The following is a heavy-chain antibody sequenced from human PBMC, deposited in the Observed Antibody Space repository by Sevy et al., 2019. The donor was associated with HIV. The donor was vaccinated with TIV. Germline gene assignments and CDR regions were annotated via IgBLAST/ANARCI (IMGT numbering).Heavy chain of an antibody. J-gene: IGHJ3*02. D-gene: IGHD3-10*01. V-gene: IGHV3-49*03. CDR1: GFTFGDYA. CDR3: TRVQDYYGSGSYTNAFDI. Sequence: GGSLRLSCTASGFTFGDYAMSWFRQAPGKGLEWVGFIRSKAYGGTTEYAASVKGRFTISRDDSKSIAYLQMNSLKTEDTAVYYCTRVQDYYGSGSYTNAFDIWGQGTMVTVSS. CDR2: IRSKAYGGTT.